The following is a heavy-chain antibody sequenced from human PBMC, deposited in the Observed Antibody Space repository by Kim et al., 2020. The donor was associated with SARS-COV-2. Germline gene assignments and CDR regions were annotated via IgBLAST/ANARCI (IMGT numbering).Heavy chain of an antibody. D-gene: IGHD2-21*02. V-gene: IGHV4-31*03. CDR3: ARFCGGDCYDDYFDY. Sequence: SETLSLTCTVSGGSISSGGYYWSWIRQHPGKGLEWIGYIYYSGSTYYNPSLKSRVTISVDTSKNQFSLKLSSVTAADTAVYYCARFCGGDCYDDYFDYWGQGTLVTVSS. J-gene: IGHJ4*02. CDR2: IYYSGST. CDR1: GGSISSGGYY.